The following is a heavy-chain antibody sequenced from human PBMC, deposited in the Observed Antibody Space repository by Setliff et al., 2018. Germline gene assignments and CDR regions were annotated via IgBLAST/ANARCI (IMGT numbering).Heavy chain of an antibody. CDR2: INPNSGGT. CDR3: AGDSGYVRLLSAADI. CDR1: GYPFIGYY. V-gene: IGHV1-2*02. D-gene: IGHD5-12*01. Sequence: GASVKVSCKASGYPFIGYYMHWVRQAPGQGLEWMGWINPNSGGTTYAQKFPVRVTMTRTTSISTAYMELSRLRSDDTAVYYCAGDSGYVRLLSAADIWGQGTRVTVAS. J-gene: IGHJ3*02.